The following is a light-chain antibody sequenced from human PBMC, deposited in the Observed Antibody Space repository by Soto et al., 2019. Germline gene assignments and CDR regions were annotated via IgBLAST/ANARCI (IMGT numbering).Light chain of an antibody. Sequence: DIQMTQSPSSLSASVGDRVTITCRASQSITDYLNWYQQKPGKAPKLLIYAASSLQSGVPSRFSASGSGTDFTLTISRLQPEDFATYFCQQTYITPFIFGQGTRLEIK. CDR3: QQTYITPFI. CDR2: AAS. CDR1: QSITDY. J-gene: IGKJ5*01. V-gene: IGKV1-39*01.